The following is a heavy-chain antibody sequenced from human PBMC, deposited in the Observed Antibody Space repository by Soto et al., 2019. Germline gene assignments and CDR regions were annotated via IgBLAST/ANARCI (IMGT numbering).Heavy chain of an antibody. Sequence: TGGSLRLSCAASGFTFSTYAMSWVRQAPGKGLEWVSGISGSGGSTHYADSVKGRFTISRDNSKNTLYLQMNSLRAEDTAVYYCAKVGVSSGYYEATFDDSGQGTLVAVS. CDR1: GFTFSTYA. CDR3: AKVGVSSGYYEATFDD. D-gene: IGHD3-22*01. CDR2: ISGSGGST. J-gene: IGHJ4*02. V-gene: IGHV3-23*01.